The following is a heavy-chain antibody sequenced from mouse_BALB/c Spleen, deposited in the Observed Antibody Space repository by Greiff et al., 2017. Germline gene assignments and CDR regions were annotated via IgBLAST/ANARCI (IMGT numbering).Heavy chain of an antibody. CDR1: GFTFSSYA. Sequence: EVKLVESGGGLVKPGGSLKLSCAASGFTFSSYAMSWVRQTPEKRLEWVASISSGGSTYYPDSVKGRFTISRDNARNILYLQMSSLRSEDTAMYYCAIYYYGSSYAMDYWGQGTSVTVSS. D-gene: IGHD1-1*01. CDR2: ISSGGST. V-gene: IGHV5-6-5*01. J-gene: IGHJ4*01. CDR3: AIYYYGSSYAMDY.